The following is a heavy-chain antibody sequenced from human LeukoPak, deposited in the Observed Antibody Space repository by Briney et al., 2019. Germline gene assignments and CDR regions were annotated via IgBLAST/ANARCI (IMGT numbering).Heavy chain of an antibody. V-gene: IGHV3-30-3*01. J-gene: IGHJ6*02. CDR3: ARDECTNGVCYGPPGEYYYYGMDV. D-gene: IGHD2-8*01. CDR1: AFTFSSYA. Sequence: PGGSLRLSCAASAFTFSSYAMHWVRQAPGKGLEWVAVISYDGSNKYYADSVKGRFTISRDNSKNTLYLQMNSLRAEDTAVYYCARDECTNGVCYGPPGEYYYYGMDVWGQGTTVTVSS. CDR2: ISYDGSNK.